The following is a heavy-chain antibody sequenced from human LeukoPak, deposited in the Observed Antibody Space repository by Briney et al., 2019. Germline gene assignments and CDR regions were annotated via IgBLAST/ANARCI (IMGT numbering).Heavy chain of an antibody. D-gene: IGHD3-10*01. J-gene: IGHJ4*02. Sequence: GGSLRLSCAASGFTFSSYAMSWVRQAPGKGLEWVSAISGSGGSTYYADSVKGRFTISRDNSKNMVYLQVISLTAEDTAVYYCAKDDAWLRFGEWSQGTPVTVSA. V-gene: IGHV3-23*01. CDR3: AKDDAWLRFGE. CDR1: GFTFSSYA. CDR2: ISGSGGST.